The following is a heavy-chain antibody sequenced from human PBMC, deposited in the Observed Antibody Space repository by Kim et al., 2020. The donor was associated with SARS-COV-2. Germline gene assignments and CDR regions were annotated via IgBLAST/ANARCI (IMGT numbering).Heavy chain of an antibody. V-gene: IGHV4-31*03. J-gene: IGHJ5*02. CDR2: IDGSGNT. CDR3: ARESAYYGDYDWFGP. Sequence: SETLSLTCTVSGGSISSGGYYWSRIRQHPGKGREWVGYIDGSGNTYHNPSLKSRVTISADTTKNQLSLKLISVTAAAAAYYDCARESAYYGDYDWFGPRG. CDR1: GGSISSGGYY. D-gene: IGHD4-17*01.